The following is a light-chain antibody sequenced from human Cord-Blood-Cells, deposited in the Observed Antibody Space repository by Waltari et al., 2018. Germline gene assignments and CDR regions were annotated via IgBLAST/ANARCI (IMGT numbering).Light chain of an antibody. V-gene: IGKV1-39*01. CDR2: AAS. CDR1: QSIRSY. CDR3: QQSYSTPRT. J-gene: IGKJ2*01. Sequence: DIQFTQSPSFLSASVGERVTLTCRASQSIRSYLNWYQQKPGKAPKLLIYAASSLQSGVPSRFSGSGSGTDFTLTISSLQPEDFATYYCQQSYSTPRTFGQGTKLEIK.